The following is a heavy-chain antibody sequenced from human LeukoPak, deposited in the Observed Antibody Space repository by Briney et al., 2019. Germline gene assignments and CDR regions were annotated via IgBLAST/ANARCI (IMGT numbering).Heavy chain of an antibody. D-gene: IGHD6-13*01. CDR1: GYTCTSYY. V-gene: IGHV1-46*01. CDR3: ARDPHSSSWYDY. CDR2: INPSGGST. J-gene: IGHJ4*02. Sequence: ASVNVSCKASGYTCTSYYMHWVRQAPGQGLEWMGIINPSGGSTRYAKKFQGRVTMTRDTSTSTVYMELSSLRSEDTAVYYCARDPHSSSWYDYWGQGTLVTVSS.